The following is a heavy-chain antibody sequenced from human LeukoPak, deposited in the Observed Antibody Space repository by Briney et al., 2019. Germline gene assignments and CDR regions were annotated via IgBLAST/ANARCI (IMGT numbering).Heavy chain of an antibody. D-gene: IGHD5-18*01. J-gene: IGHJ4*02. Sequence: SETLSLTCTVSDYSISSGYYWGWIRQPPGKGLEWIGSIYHSGSTYYNPSLKSRVTISVDTSKNQFSLKLSSVTAADTAVYYCASSQLWPYYFDYWGQGTLVTVSS. CDR2: IYHSGST. CDR1: DYSISSGYY. V-gene: IGHV4-38-2*02. CDR3: ASSQLWPYYFDY.